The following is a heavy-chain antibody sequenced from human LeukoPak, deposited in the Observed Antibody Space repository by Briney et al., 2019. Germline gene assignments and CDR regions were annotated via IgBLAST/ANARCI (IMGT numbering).Heavy chain of an antibody. J-gene: IGHJ5*02. CDR2: IKQDGSEK. D-gene: IGHD6-19*01. Sequence: GGSLRLSCAASGFTFSSYWMSWVRQAPGKGLEWVANIKQDGSEKYYVDSVKGRFTISRDNAKNSLYLQMNSLRAEDTAVYYCAREGGSGWYSGWFDPWGQGTQVTVSS. V-gene: IGHV3-7*01. CDR1: GFTFSSYW. CDR3: AREGGSGWYSGWFDP.